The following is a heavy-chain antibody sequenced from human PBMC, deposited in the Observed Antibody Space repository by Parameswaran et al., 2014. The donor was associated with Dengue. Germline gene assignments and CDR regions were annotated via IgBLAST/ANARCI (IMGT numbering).Heavy chain of an antibody. CDR3: ASTYCGGDCYSVSHGMDV. J-gene: IGHJ6*02. CDR2: ISSSSSTI. V-gene: IGHV3-48*02. Sequence: VRQMPGKGLEWVSYISSSSSTIYYADSVKGRFTISRDNAKNSLYLQMNSLRDEDTAVYYCASTYCGGDCYSVSHGMDVWGQGTTVTVSS. D-gene: IGHD2-21*02.